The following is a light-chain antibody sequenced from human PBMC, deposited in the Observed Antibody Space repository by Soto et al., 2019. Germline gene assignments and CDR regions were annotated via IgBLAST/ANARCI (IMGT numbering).Light chain of an antibody. V-gene: IGKV1-33*01. CDR1: QDISDY. J-gene: IGKJ3*01. CDR3: QQYQSLPFT. CDR2: DAS. Sequence: DIQMTQSPSSLSASVGDRVTITCQASQDISDYLNWYHQKPGKAPKFLIYDASYLETGVPSRFSGSGYGTDFTLTISSLQHEDIGTYYCQQYQSLPFTFGPGTTVDI.